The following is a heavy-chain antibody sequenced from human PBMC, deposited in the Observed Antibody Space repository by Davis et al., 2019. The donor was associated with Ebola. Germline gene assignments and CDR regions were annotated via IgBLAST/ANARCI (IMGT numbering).Heavy chain of an antibody. CDR3: ARDREDIVVVPAAYGMDV. D-gene: IGHD2-2*01. Sequence: GESLKISCAASGFSFSTHSINWVRQAPGKGLEWVSSISSSSSYIYYADSVKGRFTISRDNAKNSLYLQMNSLRAEDTAVYYCARDREDIVVVPAAYGMDVWGHGTMVTVS. J-gene: IGHJ6*02. CDR1: GFSFSTHS. CDR2: ISSSSSYI. V-gene: IGHV3-21*01.